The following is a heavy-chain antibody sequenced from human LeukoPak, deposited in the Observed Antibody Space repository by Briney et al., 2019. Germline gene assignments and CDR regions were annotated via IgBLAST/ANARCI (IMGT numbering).Heavy chain of an antibody. CDR2: IRYDGSNK. V-gene: IGHV3-30*02. Sequence: GGSLRLSCAASGFTFSSYGMHWVRQAPGKGLEWVAFIRYDGSNKYYADSVKGRFTISRDNSKNTLYLQMNSLRAEDTAVYYCAKAGAPYDFWSGYWSYYYMDVWGKGTTVTVSS. CDR3: AKAGAPYDFWSGYWSYYYMDV. J-gene: IGHJ6*03. CDR1: GFTFSSYG. D-gene: IGHD3-3*01.